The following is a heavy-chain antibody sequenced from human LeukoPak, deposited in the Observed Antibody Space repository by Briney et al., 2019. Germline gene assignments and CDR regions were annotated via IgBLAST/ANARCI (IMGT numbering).Heavy chain of an antibody. Sequence: ASVKVSCKASGYTFTSYGISWVRQAPGQGLEWMGWIRAYNGNTNYAQKLQGRVTMTTDTSTSTAYMELRSLRSDDTAVYYCARASSSWYIGTVFDYWGQGTLVTVSS. CDR2: IRAYNGNT. D-gene: IGHD6-13*01. V-gene: IGHV1-18*01. J-gene: IGHJ4*02. CDR1: GYTFTSYG. CDR3: ARASSSWYIGTVFDY.